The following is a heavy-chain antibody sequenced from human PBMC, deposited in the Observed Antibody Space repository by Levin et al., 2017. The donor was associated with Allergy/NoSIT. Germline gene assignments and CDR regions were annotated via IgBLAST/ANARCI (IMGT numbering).Heavy chain of an antibody. D-gene: IGHD3-22*01. Sequence: SETLSLTCAVYGGSFSGYYWSWIRQPPGKGLEWIGEINHSGSTNYNPSLKSRVTISVDTSKNQFSLKLSSVTAADTAVYYCARHNYDDSSGYYDYWGQGTLVTVSS. CDR2: INHSGST. J-gene: IGHJ4*02. CDR1: GGSFSGYY. V-gene: IGHV4-34*01. CDR3: ARHNYDDSSGYYDY.